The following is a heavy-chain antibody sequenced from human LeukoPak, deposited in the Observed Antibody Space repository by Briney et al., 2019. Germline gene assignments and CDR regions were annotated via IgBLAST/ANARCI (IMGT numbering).Heavy chain of an antibody. CDR3: ARRFPSWFDP. Sequence: SETLSLTCAVYGGSFSGYYWSWIRQPPGKGLEWIGEINHSGSTNYNPSLKSRVTISVDTSKNQFSLKLSSVTAADTAVYYCARRFPSWFDPWGQGTLVTVSS. V-gene: IGHV4-34*01. CDR2: INHSGST. D-gene: IGHD2-21*01. J-gene: IGHJ5*02. CDR1: GGSFSGYY.